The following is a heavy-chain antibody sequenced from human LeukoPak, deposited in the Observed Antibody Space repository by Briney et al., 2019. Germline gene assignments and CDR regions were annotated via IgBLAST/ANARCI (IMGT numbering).Heavy chain of an antibody. CDR3: ARGQYSFDY. Sequence: GGSLRLSCAASGFTFSDSYMSWICQAPGKGLEWVSYISSSGSNINYADSVKGRFTISRDNAKNSLYLQMNSLRAEDTAVYYCARGQYSFDYWGQGTLVTVSS. V-gene: IGHV3-11*01. CDR1: GFTFSDSY. D-gene: IGHD4-11*01. CDR2: ISSSGSNI. J-gene: IGHJ4*02.